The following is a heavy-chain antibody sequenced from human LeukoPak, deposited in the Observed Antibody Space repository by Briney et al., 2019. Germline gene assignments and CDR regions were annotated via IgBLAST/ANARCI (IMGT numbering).Heavy chain of an antibody. CDR3: ARRYFDWFYYFDY. J-gene: IGHJ4*02. D-gene: IGHD3-9*01. CDR1: GYSISSGYY. Sequence: SETLSLTCTVSGYSISSGYYWGWIRQPPGKGLEWIGSIYHGGNTYYNPSLKSRVTISVDTSKNQFSLKLSSVTAADTAVYYCARRYFDWFYYFDYWGQGTLVTVSS. V-gene: IGHV4-38-2*02. CDR2: IYHGGNT.